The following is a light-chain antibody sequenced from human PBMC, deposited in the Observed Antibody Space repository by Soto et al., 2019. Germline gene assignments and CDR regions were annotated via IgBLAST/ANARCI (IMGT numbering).Light chain of an antibody. CDR1: QDISSY. CDR3: QQYHRYP. J-gene: IGKJ1*01. V-gene: IGKV1-9*01. Sequence: LVSLSIKDELNIIFRASQDISSYLAWYQLKPGKAPKLLISTASTLQSGVPSRFSGSGSGTEFALTISSVQPDDCATYYCQQYHRYPFGQGT. CDR2: TAS.